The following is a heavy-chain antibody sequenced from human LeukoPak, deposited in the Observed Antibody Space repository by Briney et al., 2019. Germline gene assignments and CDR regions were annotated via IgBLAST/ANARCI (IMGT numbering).Heavy chain of an antibody. D-gene: IGHD3-22*01. J-gene: IGHJ4*02. CDR1: GFTFSSYS. CDR2: ISSSSVYI. CDR3: ARGYDSGGPPDY. Sequence: GGSLRLSCAASGFTFSSYSMNWVRQAPGKGLECVSSISSSSVYIYYADSVKGRFSISRDNAKNSLYLRMNSLRAEDTAVYYCARGYDSGGPPDYWGQGTLVTVSS. V-gene: IGHV3-21*01.